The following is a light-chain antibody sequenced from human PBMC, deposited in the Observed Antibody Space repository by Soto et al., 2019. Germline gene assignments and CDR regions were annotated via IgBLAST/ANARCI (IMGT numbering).Light chain of an antibody. CDR2: DVS. Sequence: QSVLTQPRSVSGSPGQSVTISCTGTSSDVGGYNYVSWYQQHPGKAPKLMIYDVSKRPSGVPDRFSGSKSGNTASLTISGLQAEDEADYYCCSYAGSYNLFGGGAKVTVL. J-gene: IGLJ2*01. V-gene: IGLV2-11*01. CDR3: CSYAGSYNL. CDR1: SSDVGGYNY.